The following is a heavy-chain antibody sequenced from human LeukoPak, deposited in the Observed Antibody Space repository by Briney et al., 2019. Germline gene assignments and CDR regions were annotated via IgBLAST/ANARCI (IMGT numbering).Heavy chain of an antibody. CDR3: ARAVGATARSGAFDI. V-gene: IGHV3-11*04. J-gene: IGHJ3*02. CDR1: GFTFSDYY. CDR2: ISSSGSTI. Sequence: GGSLRLSCAASGFTFSDYYMSWIRQAPGKGLEWVSYISSSGSTIYYADSVKGRFTISRDNAKNSLYLQMNSLGAEDTAVYYCARAVGATARSGAFDIWGQGTMVTVSS. D-gene: IGHD1-26*01.